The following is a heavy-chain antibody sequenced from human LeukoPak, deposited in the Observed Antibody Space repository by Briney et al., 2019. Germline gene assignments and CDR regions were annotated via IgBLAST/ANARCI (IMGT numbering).Heavy chain of an antibody. Sequence: SETLSLTFTVSGGSISSGDYYWSWIRQPPGKGLEWIGYIYYSGSTYYNPSLKSRVTISVDTSKNQFSLKLRSVTAADTAVYYCARGPISGYEGYFQHWGQGTLVTVSS. D-gene: IGHD5-12*01. CDR3: ARGPISGYEGYFQH. CDR1: GGSISSGDYY. V-gene: IGHV4-30-4*01. J-gene: IGHJ1*01. CDR2: IYYSGST.